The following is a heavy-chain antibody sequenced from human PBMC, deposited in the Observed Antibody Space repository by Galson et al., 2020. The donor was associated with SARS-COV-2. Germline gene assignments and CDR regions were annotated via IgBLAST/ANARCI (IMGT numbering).Heavy chain of an antibody. J-gene: IGHJ4*02. V-gene: IGHV2-70*01. Sequence: SGPTLVKPTQTLTLTCTFSGLSLTTSAMCVSWIRQPPGKALEWLAIVDWDDEKYYSTSLKTRLTISRDTSKNQVVLTMTNMDPVDTATYYCARGTYGNFDYWGQGTLVIVSS. CDR2: VDWDDEK. CDR1: GLSLTTSAMC. CDR3: ARGTYGNFDY. D-gene: IGHD4-17*01.